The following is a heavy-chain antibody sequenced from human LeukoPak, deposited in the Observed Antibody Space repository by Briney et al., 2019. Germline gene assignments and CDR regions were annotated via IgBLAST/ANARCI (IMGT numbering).Heavy chain of an antibody. CDR3: ERELVEPAVILDE. J-gene: IGHJ4*02. CDR1: GGSISSGSYY. V-gene: IGHV4-61*02. Sequence: SETLSLTCTVSGGSISSGSYYWSWMRQPAGKGLEWIGCIYTSGSTNYNPSLKSRVTISVDTSKNQFSLKLSSVSAAETGLYFSERELVEPAVILDEWGQGSLVTVSS. D-gene: IGHD2-2*01. CDR2: IYTSGST.